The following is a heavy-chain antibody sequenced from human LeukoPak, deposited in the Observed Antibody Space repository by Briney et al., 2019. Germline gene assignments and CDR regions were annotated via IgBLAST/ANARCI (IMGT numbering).Heavy chain of an antibody. CDR1: GYTFTVYY. J-gene: IGHJ5*02. D-gene: IGHD2-2*01. Sequence: GASVTVSFKASGYTFTVYYMHWVRQAPGQGLEWMGWINPNSGGTNYAQKFQGRVTMTRDTSISTAYMELSRLRSDDTAVYYCARGMPAAILGWFDPWGQGTLVTVSS. V-gene: IGHV1-2*02. CDR2: INPNSGGT. CDR3: ARGMPAAILGWFDP.